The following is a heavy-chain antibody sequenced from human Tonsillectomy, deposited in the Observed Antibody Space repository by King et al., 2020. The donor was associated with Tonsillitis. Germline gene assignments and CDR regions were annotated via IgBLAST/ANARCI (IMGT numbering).Heavy chain of an antibody. Sequence: VQLVESGGGVVQPGRSLRLSCAASGFSFSHYAMHWVRQAPDKGLEWVAVLSYDGNNKYYADSVQGRFTISRDNYKNTLYLQMNSLRAEDPAVYYCSKDMVKRENIYGMDVWGLGTPVTVSS. J-gene: IGHJ6*02. CDR1: GFSFSHYA. CDR3: SKDMVKRENIYGMDV. CDR2: LSYDGNNK. V-gene: IGHV3-30*18. D-gene: IGHD2/OR15-2a*01.